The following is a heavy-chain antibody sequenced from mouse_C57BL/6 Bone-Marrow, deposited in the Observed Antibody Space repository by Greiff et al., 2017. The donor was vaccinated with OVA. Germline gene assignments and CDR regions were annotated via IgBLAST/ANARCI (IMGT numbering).Heavy chain of an antibody. CDR2: IYPSDSET. D-gene: IGHD4-1*01. CDR1: GYTFTSYW. J-gene: IGHJ4*01. CDR3: ASRLGRGAMDY. Sequence: QVQLQQPGAELVRPGSSVKLSCKASGYTFTSYWMDWVKQRPGQGLEWIGNIYPSDSETHYNQKFKDKATLTVDKSSSTAYMQLSSLTSEDSAVYDCASRLGRGAMDYWGQGTSVTVSS. V-gene: IGHV1-61*01.